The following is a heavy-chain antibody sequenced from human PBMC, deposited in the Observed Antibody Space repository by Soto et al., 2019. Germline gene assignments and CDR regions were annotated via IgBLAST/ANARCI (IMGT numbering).Heavy chain of an antibody. D-gene: IGHD3-16*01. Sequence: SATLSLTCNXSGGSISNYYWTWVRQSPEKGLEWIGYMYYNGNINYNPSLKSRVTISIDTSKNQFSLTLKSVTAADTAVYYCASGGNWFDPWGQGVLVTVSS. CDR2: MYYNGNI. V-gene: IGHV4-59*01. CDR3: ASGGNWFDP. CDR1: GGSISNYY. J-gene: IGHJ5*02.